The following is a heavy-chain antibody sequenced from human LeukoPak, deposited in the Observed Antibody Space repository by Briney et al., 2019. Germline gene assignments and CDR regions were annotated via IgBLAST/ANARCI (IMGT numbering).Heavy chain of an antibody. CDR2: IYYSGST. J-gene: IGHJ4*02. CDR1: GGSISSYY. Sequence: SETLSLTCTVSGGSISSYYWSWIRQPPGKGLEWIGYIYYSGSTNYNPSLKSRVTISVDTSKNQFSLKLSSVTAADTAVYYCARSRIRFLEWLAWGQGTLVTVSS. D-gene: IGHD3-3*01. V-gene: IGHV4-59*01. CDR3: ARSRIRFLEWLA.